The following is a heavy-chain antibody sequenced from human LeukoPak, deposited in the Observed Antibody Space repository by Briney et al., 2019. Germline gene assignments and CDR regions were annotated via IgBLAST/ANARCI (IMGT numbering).Heavy chain of an antibody. CDR1: GGSISNNNYY. D-gene: IGHD6-13*01. Sequence: SETLSLTCTVSGGSISNNNYYWAWVRQPPGKGLECIGSIYYSGSPYYNPPLKSQVTISVDTSKNQFSLKLSSVTAADTAVYYCARRRYGSSWTDYWGQGTLVTVSS. V-gene: IGHV4-39*01. CDR3: ARRRYGSSWTDY. J-gene: IGHJ4*02. CDR2: IYYSGSP.